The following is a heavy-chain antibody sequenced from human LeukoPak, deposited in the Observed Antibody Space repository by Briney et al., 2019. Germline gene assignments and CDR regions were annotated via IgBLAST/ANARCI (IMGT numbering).Heavy chain of an antibody. V-gene: IGHV1-18*01. CDR2: ISGYNGDT. J-gene: IGHJ6*02. CDR3: AGFWVFGADTSPPYHQGMDL. D-gene: IGHD3-3*01. CDR1: GYNFKTHA. Sequence: ASVKVSCQTSGYNFKTHAVSWVRQVPGQGLEWMGWISGYNGDTAFAQKFQGRVTMTKDTSTTTAYMELRSLTSDDTAVYYCAGFWVFGADTSPPYHQGMDLWGRGTTVTVSS.